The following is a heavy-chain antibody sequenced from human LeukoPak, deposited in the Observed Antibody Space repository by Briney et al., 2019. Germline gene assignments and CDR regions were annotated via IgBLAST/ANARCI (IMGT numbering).Heavy chain of an antibody. V-gene: IGHV4-34*01. J-gene: IGHJ6*02. CDR3: ASRCSSTSCYPYGMDV. CDR1: GGSFSGYY. CDR2: INHNGST. D-gene: IGHD2-2*01. Sequence: SETLSLTCAVYGGSFSGYYWSWIRQPPGKGLEWIGEINHNGSTNYNPSLKSRVTISVDTSKNQFSLKLSSVTAADTAVYYCASRCSSTSCYPYGMDVWGQGTTVTVSS.